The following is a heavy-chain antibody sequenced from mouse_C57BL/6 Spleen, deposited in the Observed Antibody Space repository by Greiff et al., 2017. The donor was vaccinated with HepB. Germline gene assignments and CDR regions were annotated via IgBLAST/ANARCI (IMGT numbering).Heavy chain of an antibody. V-gene: IGHV1-69*01. CDR3: AGEGSSSDFDY. CDR1: GYTFTSYW. CDR2: IDPSDSYT. Sequence: QVQLQQSGAELVMPGASVKLSCKASGYTFTSYWMHWVKQRPGQGLEWIGEIDPSDSYTNYNQKFKGKSTLTVDKSSSTAYMQLSSLTSEDSAVYYCAGEGSSSDFDYWGQGTTLTVSS. D-gene: IGHD1-1*01. J-gene: IGHJ2*01.